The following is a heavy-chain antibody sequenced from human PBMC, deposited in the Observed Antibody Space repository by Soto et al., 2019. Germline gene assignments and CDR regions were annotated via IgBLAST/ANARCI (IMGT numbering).Heavy chain of an antibody. D-gene: IGHD3-10*01. CDR2: IYYSGST. CDR1: GGSISSYY. CDR3: ASSLVTMVRGVSYWFDP. J-gene: IGHJ5*02. Sequence: QVQLQESGPGLVKPSETLSLTCTVSGGSISSYYWSWIRQPPGKGLEWIGYIYYSGSTNYNPSLKLRVPILVDTSKNQGSLKLSSVTAADKAAYFCASSLVTMVRGVSYWFDPWGQGTLVTVCS. V-gene: IGHV4-59*08.